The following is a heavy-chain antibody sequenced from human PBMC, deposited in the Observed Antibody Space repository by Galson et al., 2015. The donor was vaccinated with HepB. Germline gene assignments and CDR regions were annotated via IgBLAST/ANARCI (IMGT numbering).Heavy chain of an antibody. V-gene: IGHV3-7*03. Sequence: SLRLSCAASGFTFSSYWMSWVRQAPGKGLEWVANINQDGSEKYYVDSVKGRFTISRDNSKNSLYLQMNSLRAEDTALYYCARDHDNGRYYQGYFEFWGQGTLLSLST. J-gene: IGHJ4*02. CDR3: ARDHDNGRYYQGYFEF. CDR1: GFTFSSYW. D-gene: IGHD3-22*01. CDR2: INQDGSEK.